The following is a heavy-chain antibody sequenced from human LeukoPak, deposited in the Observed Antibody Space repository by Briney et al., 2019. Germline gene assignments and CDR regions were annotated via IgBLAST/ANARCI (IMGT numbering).Heavy chain of an antibody. CDR2: IYYSGST. V-gene: IGHV4-39*07. J-gene: IGHJ4*02. D-gene: IGHD4-11*01. CDR1: GGSISSSSYY. Sequence: PSETLSLTCTVSGGSISSSSYYWGWIRQPPGKGLEWIGSIYYSGSTYYNPSLKSRVTISVDTSKNQFSLKLSSVTAADTAVYYCARLTYSKVLDYWGQGTLVTVSS. CDR3: ARLTYSKVLDY.